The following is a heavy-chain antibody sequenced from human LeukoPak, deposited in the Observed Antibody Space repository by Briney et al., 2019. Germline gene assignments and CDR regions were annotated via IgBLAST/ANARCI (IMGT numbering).Heavy chain of an antibody. CDR2: IYTSGST. CDR3: ARSLGMESYYYYGMDV. D-gene: IGHD1-14*01. Sequence: PSETLSLTCTVSGDSISSCNWSWSWMRPRQGLELIGLIYTSGSTNYNPSLKSRVTMSVDTSKNQFSLKLRSVTAADTAVYYCARSLGMESYYYYGMDVWGQGTTVTVSS. CDR1: GDSISSCN. V-gene: IGHV4-4*07. J-gene: IGHJ6*02.